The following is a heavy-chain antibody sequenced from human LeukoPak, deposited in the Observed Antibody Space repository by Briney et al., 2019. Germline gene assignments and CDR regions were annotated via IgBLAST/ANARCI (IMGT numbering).Heavy chain of an antibody. CDR3: ARDHRGSPNYDSSGPLDY. Sequence: GGSLRLSCAASGFTFSSYSMNWVRQAPGKGLEWVSSISTSSSYIYYADSVKGRFTISRDNAKNSLYLQMNSLRVEDTAVYYCARDHRGSPNYDSSGPLDYWGQGTLVTVSS. V-gene: IGHV3-21*01. D-gene: IGHD3-22*01. J-gene: IGHJ4*02. CDR1: GFTFSSYS. CDR2: ISTSSSYI.